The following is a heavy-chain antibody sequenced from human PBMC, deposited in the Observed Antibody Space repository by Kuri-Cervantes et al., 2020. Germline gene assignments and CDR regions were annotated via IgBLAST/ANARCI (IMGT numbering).Heavy chain of an antibody. J-gene: IGHJ5*02. CDR3: ARAERDDYGDYGTGPNWFDP. Sequence: SVKVSCKASGGTFSSYTISWVRQAPGQGLEWMGRIIPILGIANYAQKFQGRVTITADKSTSTAYMELSSLRSEDTAVYYCARAERDDYGDYGTGPNWFDPWGQGTLVTVSS. CDR2: IIPILGIA. CDR1: GGTFSSYT. D-gene: IGHD4-17*01. V-gene: IGHV1-69*02.